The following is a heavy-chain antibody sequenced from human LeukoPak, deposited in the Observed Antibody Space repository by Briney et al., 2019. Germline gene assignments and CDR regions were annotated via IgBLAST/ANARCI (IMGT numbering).Heavy chain of an antibody. D-gene: IGHD2-15*01. CDR2: IWYDGSNK. Sequence: GGSLRLSCAASGFTFSSYGMHWVRQAPGKGLEGVAVIWYDGSNKYYADSVKGRFTISRDNSKNTLYLQMNSLRAEDTAVYYCARDASCSGGSCYTDYYYGMDVWGKGTTVTVSS. CDR1: GFTFSSYG. CDR3: ARDASCSGGSCYTDYYYGMDV. V-gene: IGHV3-33*01. J-gene: IGHJ6*04.